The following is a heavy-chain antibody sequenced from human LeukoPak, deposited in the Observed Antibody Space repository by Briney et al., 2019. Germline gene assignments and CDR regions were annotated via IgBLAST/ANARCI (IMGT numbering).Heavy chain of an antibody. D-gene: IGHD3-10*01. J-gene: IGHJ4*02. CDR3: ARVIRGINNNFDY. V-gene: IGHV3-48*03. CDR1: GFSFSSYE. Sequence: PGGSLRLSCAASGFSFSSYEMNWVRQAPGKGLEWVSYISSSGSTIYYADSVKGRFTISRDNAKNSLYLQMNSLRVEDTAVYYCARVIRGINNNFDYWGQGTLVTVSS. CDR2: ISSSGSTI.